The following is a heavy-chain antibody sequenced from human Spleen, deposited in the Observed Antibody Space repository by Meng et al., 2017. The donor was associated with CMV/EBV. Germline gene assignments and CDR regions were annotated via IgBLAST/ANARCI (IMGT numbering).Heavy chain of an antibody. J-gene: IGHJ6*02. Sequence: GGSLRLSCAASGFMFTDYYMGWIRQAPGKGLEWISYISSSSTTISYADSVRGRFTISRDNAKNSLYLQMNSLRAEDTAVYYCARDPSTYYYGMDVWGQGTTVTVSS. CDR2: ISSSSTTI. CDR1: GFMFTDYY. V-gene: IGHV3-11*04. D-gene: IGHD2-2*01. CDR3: ARDPSTYYYGMDV.